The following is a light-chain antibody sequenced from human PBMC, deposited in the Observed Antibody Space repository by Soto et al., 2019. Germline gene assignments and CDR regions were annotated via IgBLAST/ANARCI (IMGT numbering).Light chain of an antibody. CDR3: QQYGGSPPFT. CDR2: GAS. J-gene: IGKJ3*01. Sequence: EIVLTQSPGTLSLSPGERATLSCRASQSVSNSYLAWYQQKPGQAPRLLIYGASSRATGIPDRFSGSGSGTDFTLTISRLEPEGFAVYYCQQYGGSPPFTFGPGTKVDIK. V-gene: IGKV3-20*01. CDR1: QSVSNSY.